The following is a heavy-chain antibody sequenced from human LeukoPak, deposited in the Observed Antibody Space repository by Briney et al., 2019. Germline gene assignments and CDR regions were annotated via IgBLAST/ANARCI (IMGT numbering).Heavy chain of an antibody. D-gene: IGHD2-15*01. V-gene: IGHV4-39*07. CDR2: IYYSGST. Sequence: SETLSLTCTVSGGSISSNSYYWGWIRQPPGKGLEWIGSIYYSGSTYYNPSLKSRVTISVDTSKNQFSLKLSSVTAADTAVYYCAREDCSGGSCYSRDYYYYGIDVWGQGTTVTVSS. CDR3: AREDCSGGSCYSRDYYYYGIDV. J-gene: IGHJ6*02. CDR1: GGSISSNSYY.